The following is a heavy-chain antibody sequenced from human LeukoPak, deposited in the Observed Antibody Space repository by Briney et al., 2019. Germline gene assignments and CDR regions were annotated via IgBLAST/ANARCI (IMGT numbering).Heavy chain of an antibody. D-gene: IGHD2-2*01. J-gene: IGHJ4*02. CDR2: IFPGDSDT. CDR3: ARHSPGYCSSTSCYVVGSY. CDR1: GYSFTSYW. V-gene: IGHV5-51*01. Sequence: GESLKISCKGSGYSFTSYWIGWVRQMPGKGLEWMGIIFPGDSDTRYSPSFQGQVTISADKSISTAYLQCSSLKASDTAMYYCARHSPGYCSSTSCYVVGSYWGQGTLVTVSS.